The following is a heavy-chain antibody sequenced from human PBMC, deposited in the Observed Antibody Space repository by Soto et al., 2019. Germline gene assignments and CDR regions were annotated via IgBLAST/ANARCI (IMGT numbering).Heavy chain of an antibody. CDR3: AKQLHYGMDV. Sequence: QVQLVQSGAEVKKPGASVKVSCKASGYTFTSYDINWVRQATGQGLEWMGWMNPNSGNTGYAQKCQXXVXMXXNTSISTAYMELSSLRSEDTAVYYCAKQLHYGMDVWGQGTTVTVSS. V-gene: IGHV1-8*01. CDR2: MNPNSGNT. D-gene: IGHD5-18*01. CDR1: GYTFTSYD. J-gene: IGHJ6*02.